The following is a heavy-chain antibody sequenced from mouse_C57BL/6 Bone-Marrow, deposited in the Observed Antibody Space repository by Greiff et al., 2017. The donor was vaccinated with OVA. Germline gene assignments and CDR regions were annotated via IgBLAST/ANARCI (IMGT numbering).Heavy chain of an antibody. J-gene: IGHJ1*03. V-gene: IGHV1-85*01. CDR2: IYPRDGST. CDR3: ARGDGYYDWYFDV. Sequence: QVQLQQSGPELVKPGASVKLSCKASGYTFTSYDINWVKQRPGQGLEWIGWIYPRDGSTKYNKKFKGKATLTVDTSSSTAYMELHSLTSEDSAVYFCARGDGYYDWYFDVWGTGTTVTVSS. CDR1: GYTFTSYD. D-gene: IGHD2-3*01.